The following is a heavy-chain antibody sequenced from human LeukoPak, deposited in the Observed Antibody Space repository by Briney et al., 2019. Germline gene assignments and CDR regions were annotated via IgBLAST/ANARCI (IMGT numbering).Heavy chain of an antibody. Sequence: GGSLRLSCAASGFAFSSYAMSWVRQAPGKGLEWVSAISGSGGSTYYADSVKGRFTISRDNSKNTLYLQMNSLRAEDTAVYYCAKSDGGNQGVDYWGQGTLVTVSS. CDR3: AKSDGGNQGVDY. CDR2: ISGSGGST. CDR1: GFAFSSYA. V-gene: IGHV3-23*01. J-gene: IGHJ4*02. D-gene: IGHD4-23*01.